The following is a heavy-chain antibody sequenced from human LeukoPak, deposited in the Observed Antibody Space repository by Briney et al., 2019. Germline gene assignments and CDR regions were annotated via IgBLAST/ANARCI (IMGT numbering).Heavy chain of an antibody. CDR2: IWYDGSNK. CDR1: GFTFSSYG. Sequence: PGGSLRLSCAASGFTFSSYGMHWVRQAPGKGLEGVAVIWYDGSNKYYADSVKGRFTISRDNAKNSLYLQMNSLRAEDTAVYYCARDFGYSYGYFDYWGQGTLVTVSS. V-gene: IGHV3-33*01. CDR3: ARDFGYSYGYFDY. J-gene: IGHJ4*02. D-gene: IGHD5-18*01.